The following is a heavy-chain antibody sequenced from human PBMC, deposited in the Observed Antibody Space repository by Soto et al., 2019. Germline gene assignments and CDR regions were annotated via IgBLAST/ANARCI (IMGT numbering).Heavy chain of an antibody. CDR2: IYGDDDK. V-gene: IGHV2-5*02. CDR3: AHRRPVAAPGGYFDY. J-gene: IGHJ4*02. Sequence: QITLKESGPTLVKPTQTLTLTCTFSGFSLTTSGVGVGWIRQPPGKALEWLALIYGDDDKRYNPSLKSRLTIXXDXSXXQVVLTMTNMDHVDTPTYYCAHRRPVAAPGGYFDYWGQGTLVTVSS. D-gene: IGHD6-19*01. CDR1: GFSLTTSGVG.